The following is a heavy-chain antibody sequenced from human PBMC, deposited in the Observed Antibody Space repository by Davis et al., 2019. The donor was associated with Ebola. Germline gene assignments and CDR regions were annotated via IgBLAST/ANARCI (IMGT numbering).Heavy chain of an antibody. Sequence: KVSCKDSENTFTTYWIGWVRQMPAKGLEWMGIIYTGDSDTRYSPSFRGQVTISADKSTRTAYLQWGSLKASDTAMYYCASLRRTITGMDDGFDIWGQGTMVTVSS. CDR3: ASLRRTITGMDDGFDI. V-gene: IGHV5-51*01. CDR2: IYTGDSDT. J-gene: IGHJ3*02. CDR1: ENTFTTYW. D-gene: IGHD1-20*01.